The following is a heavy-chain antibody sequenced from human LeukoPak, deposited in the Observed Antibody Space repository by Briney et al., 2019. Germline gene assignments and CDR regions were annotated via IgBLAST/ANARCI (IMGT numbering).Heavy chain of an antibody. V-gene: IGHV3-7*01. CDR3: ASAPNENYFDF. CDR1: GFTFSSYW. Sequence: TGGSLRLSCAASGFTFSSYWMSWVCQAPGKGLEWVANINQDGSAKDYGGSVEGRFTISRDNAKNSLYLQMNGLTAGDTAVYFCASAPNENYFDFWGQGTLVTVSS. J-gene: IGHJ4*02. CDR2: INQDGSAK.